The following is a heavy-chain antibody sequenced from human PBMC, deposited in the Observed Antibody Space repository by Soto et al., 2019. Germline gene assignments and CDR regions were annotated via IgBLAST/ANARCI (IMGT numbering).Heavy chain of an antibody. D-gene: IGHD2-2*01. Sequence: PSETLSLTCTVSGGSISRGDYYWSWIRQPPGKGLEWIGYIYYSGSTYYNPSLKSRVTISVDTSKNQFSLKLSSVTAADTAVYYCARQYADNNWFDPWGQGTLVTVSS. CDR3: ARQYADNNWFDP. CDR2: IYYSGST. V-gene: IGHV4-30-4*01. CDR1: GGSISRGDYY. J-gene: IGHJ5*02.